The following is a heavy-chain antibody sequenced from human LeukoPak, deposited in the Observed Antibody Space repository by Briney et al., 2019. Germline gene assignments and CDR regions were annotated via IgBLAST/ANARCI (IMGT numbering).Heavy chain of an antibody. J-gene: IGHJ4*02. CDR2: ISAYNGNT. CDR3: ARAKEVVPAAMNY. CDR1: GYTFTGYY. Sequence: ASVKVSCKASGYTFTGYYMHWVRQAPGQGLEWMGWISAYNGNTNYAQKLQGRVTMTTDTSTSTAYMELRSLRSDDTAVYYCARAKEVVPAAMNYWGQGTLVTVSS. V-gene: IGHV1-18*04. D-gene: IGHD2-2*01.